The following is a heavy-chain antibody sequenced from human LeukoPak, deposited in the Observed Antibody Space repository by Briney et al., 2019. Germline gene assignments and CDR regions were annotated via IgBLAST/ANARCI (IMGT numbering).Heavy chain of an antibody. CDR1: GGTFSSYA. D-gene: IGHD3-22*01. CDR2: IIPIFGTA. J-gene: IGHJ4*02. V-gene: IGHV1-69*05. Sequence: SVKVSCKASGGTFSSYAISWVRQAPGQGLEWMGGIIPIFGTANYAQKFQGRVTITTDESTSTAYMELSSLRSEDTAVYYCASTRRYYYDSSGPFDYWGQGTLVTVSS. CDR3: ASTRRYYYDSSGPFDY.